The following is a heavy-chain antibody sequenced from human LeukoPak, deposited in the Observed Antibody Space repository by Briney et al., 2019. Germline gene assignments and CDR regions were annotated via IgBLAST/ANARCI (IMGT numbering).Heavy chain of an antibody. D-gene: IGHD1-26*01. CDR1: GFTFSSYS. CDR2: ISSSSSTI. Sequence: GGSLRLSCAASGFTFSSYSMNWVRQAPGKGLEWVSYISSSSSTIYYADSVKGRFTISRGNAKNSLYLQMNSLRAEDTAVYYCANLGATINYWGQGTLVTVSS. CDR3: ANLGATINY. V-gene: IGHV3-48*01. J-gene: IGHJ4*02.